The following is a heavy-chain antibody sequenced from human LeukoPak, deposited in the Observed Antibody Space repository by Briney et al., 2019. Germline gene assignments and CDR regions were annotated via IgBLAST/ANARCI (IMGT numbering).Heavy chain of an antibody. D-gene: IGHD2-2*01. Sequence: ASVKVSCKASGYTFTGYYMHWVRQAPGQGLEWMGWLNPNSGGTNYAQKFQGRVTMTRDTSISTAYMELSRLRSDDTAVYYCARGGTDIVVVPAAIEIDYWGQGTLVTVSS. CDR2: LNPNSGGT. V-gene: IGHV1-2*02. CDR1: GYTFTGYY. CDR3: ARGGTDIVVVPAAIEIDY. J-gene: IGHJ4*02.